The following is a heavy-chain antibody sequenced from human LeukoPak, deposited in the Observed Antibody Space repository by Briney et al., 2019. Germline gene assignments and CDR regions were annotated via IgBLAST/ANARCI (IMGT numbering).Heavy chain of an antibody. CDR3: ARGKKFWIQLWLLDY. J-gene: IGHJ4*02. D-gene: IGHD5-18*01. Sequence: PSETLSLTCAVYGGSFSGYYWSWIRQPPGKGLEWIGEINHSGSTNYNPSLKSRVTISVDTSKNQFSLKLGSVTAADTAVYYCARGKKFWIQLWLLDYWGQGTLVTVSS. CDR2: INHSGST. CDR1: GGSFSGYY. V-gene: IGHV4-34*01.